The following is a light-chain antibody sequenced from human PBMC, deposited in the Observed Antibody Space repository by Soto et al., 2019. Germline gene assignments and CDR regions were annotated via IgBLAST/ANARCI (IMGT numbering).Light chain of an antibody. J-gene: IGKJ1*01. Sequence: DIQMTQSPSSLSASIGDRVTISCRASQDIGAYVNWYQHKQGKAPRVLMYAASNLKSGVPPRFSGSGVGRDFTLTISDLQPEDFATYSCQHSYSTRTFGQGTKVERK. CDR1: QDIGAY. V-gene: IGKV1-39*01. CDR2: AAS. CDR3: QHSYSTRT.